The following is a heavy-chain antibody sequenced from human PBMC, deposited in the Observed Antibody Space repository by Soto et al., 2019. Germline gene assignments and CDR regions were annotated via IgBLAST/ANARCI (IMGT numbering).Heavy chain of an antibody. CDR1: GYTFIGYY. V-gene: IGHV1-2*04. Sequence: QVQLVQSGAEVKKTGASVKVSCKASGYTFIGYYIHWVRQAPGQGLEWMGWINPNSGGTNDAQRFQGWDTMTRDRSISTAYMELSRLKSDDTAVYYCARVGGGLASLGYYGMDVWGQGTTVTVSS. J-gene: IGHJ6*02. CDR2: INPNSGGT. D-gene: IGHD3-10*01. CDR3: ARVGGGLASLGYYGMDV.